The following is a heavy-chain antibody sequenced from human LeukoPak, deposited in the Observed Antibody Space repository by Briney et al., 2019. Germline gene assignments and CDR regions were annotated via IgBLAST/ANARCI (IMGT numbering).Heavy chain of an antibody. J-gene: IGHJ4*02. CDR2: ISAYNGNT. D-gene: IGHD3-3*01. V-gene: IGHV1-18*01. CDR1: GYTFTSYG. CDR3: ARNERITIFGVADPPFDY. Sequence: GASVKVSCKASGYTFTSYGISWVRQAPGQGLEGMGWISAYNGNTNYAQKLQGRVTMTTDTSTSTAYMELRSLRSDDTAVYYCARNERITIFGVADPPFDYWGQGTLVTVSS.